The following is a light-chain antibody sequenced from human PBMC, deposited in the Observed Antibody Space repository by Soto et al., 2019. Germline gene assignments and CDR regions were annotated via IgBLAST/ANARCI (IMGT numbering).Light chain of an antibody. J-gene: IGKJ5*01. CDR1: ESDNSW. Sequence: DIQMTQSPSTLSASVGDRVTITCRARESDNSWLAWYQQKPGKAPKFLIYKVSSLQSGVPSRFSGSGSGTEFTLTISGLQSEDFATYYCQQSFSTPTFGQGTRLE. V-gene: IGKV1-5*03. CDR3: QQSFSTPT. CDR2: KVS.